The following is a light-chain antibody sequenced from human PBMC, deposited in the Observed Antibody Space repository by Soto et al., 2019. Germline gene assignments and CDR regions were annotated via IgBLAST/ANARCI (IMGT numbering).Light chain of an antibody. CDR2: DVS. V-gene: IGLV2-14*01. J-gene: IGLJ1*01. CDR1: STDVGGYND. Sequence: QAVVTQSASVSGSPGQSITISCTGTSTDVGGYNDVSWYQQHPGKAPKLILYDVSDRPSGISNRFSGSKSGNTASLTISGLQAEDEAHYYCSSFTSSVTHVFGSGTKLTVL. CDR3: SSFTSSVTHV.